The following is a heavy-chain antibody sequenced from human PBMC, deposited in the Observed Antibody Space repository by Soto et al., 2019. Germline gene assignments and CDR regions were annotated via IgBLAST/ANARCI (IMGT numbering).Heavy chain of an antibody. CDR3: ARSGSTMRSANFDY. D-gene: IGHD2-2*01. CDR2: ISSSSSSI. J-gene: IGHJ4*02. V-gene: IGHV3-21*01. CDR1: RFTFSIYS. Sequence: GGSLRLSCAASRFTFSIYSMNWVRQAPGEGLEWVSSISSSSSSIYYAESVRGRFTISRDNAKNSLYLQMNSLRAEDTAVYYCARSGSTMRSANFDYWGQGTLVTVSS.